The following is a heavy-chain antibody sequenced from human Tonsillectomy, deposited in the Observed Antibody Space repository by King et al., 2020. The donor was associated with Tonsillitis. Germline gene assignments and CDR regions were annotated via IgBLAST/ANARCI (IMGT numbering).Heavy chain of an antibody. CDR2: INPNSGGT. CDR3: ARGPGYSYGYIDY. Sequence: VQLVESGAEVKKPGASVKVSCKASGYTFTGYYMHWVRQAPGQGLEWMAWINPNSGGTKYAQKFQGRVTMTRDTSISTAYMELSRLRSDDTAVYYCARGPGYSYGYIDYWGQGTLVTVSS. V-gene: IGHV1-2*02. D-gene: IGHD5-18*01. CDR1: GYTFTGYY. J-gene: IGHJ4*02.